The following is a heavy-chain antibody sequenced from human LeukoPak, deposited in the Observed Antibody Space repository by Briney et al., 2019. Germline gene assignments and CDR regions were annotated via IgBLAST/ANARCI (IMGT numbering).Heavy chain of an antibody. CDR1: GFTFSSYE. V-gene: IGHV3-48*03. Sequence: GGSLRLSCAASGFTFSSYEMNWVRQAPGKGLEWVSYISSSGSTIYYADSVKGRFTISRDNAKNSLYLQMNSLRAEDTAVYYCARDRGGDEAYYYYGMDVWGQGTTVIVSS. CDR3: ARDRGGDEAYYYYGMDV. J-gene: IGHJ6*02. D-gene: IGHD4-17*01. CDR2: ISSSGSTI.